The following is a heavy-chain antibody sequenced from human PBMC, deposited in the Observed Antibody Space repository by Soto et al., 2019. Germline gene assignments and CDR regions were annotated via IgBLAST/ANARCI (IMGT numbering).Heavy chain of an antibody. CDR1: GGSISSGDYY. V-gene: IGHV4-30-4*01. J-gene: IGHJ6*02. Sequence: SETLSLTCTVSGGSISSGDYYWSWIRQPPGKGLEWIGYIYYSGSTHYNPPLKSRVSISVDTSKNLFSLKLTSVSAADTAVYYCARAMVRGMNFYYYYGMDVWGQGTTVTVSS. CDR2: IYYSGST. CDR3: ARAMVRGMNFYYYYGMDV. D-gene: IGHD3-10*01.